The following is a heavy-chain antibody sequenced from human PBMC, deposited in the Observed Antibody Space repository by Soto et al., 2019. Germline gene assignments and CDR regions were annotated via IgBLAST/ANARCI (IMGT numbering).Heavy chain of an antibody. CDR1: GFTFSSYG. D-gene: IGHD3-10*01. J-gene: IGHJ4*02. CDR2: MWCDGSNK. V-gene: IGHV3-33*01. Sequence: QVQLVESGGGVVQPGRSLRLSCAASGFTFSSYGMHWVRQAPGKGLEWVALMWCDGSNKYYADSVKGRFTISRDNYKNTLYLQMNSLRAEDTAVYYCARDAYLGSGSYAYWGQGTLVTVSS. CDR3: ARDAYLGSGSYAY.